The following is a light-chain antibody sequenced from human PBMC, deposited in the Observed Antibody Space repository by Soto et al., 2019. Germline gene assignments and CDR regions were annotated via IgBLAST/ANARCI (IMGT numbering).Light chain of an antibody. CDR2: SAS. J-gene: IGKJ1*01. CDR3: LQHYNYPWT. CDR1: LPIRSV. Sequence: IQMTQSPSSLSASVGDRVTITCRASLPIRSVLGWYQQKPGKAPKVLIYSASSLQSGVPSRFSGSGSGTDFTLTISSLQPEDFATYYCLQHYNYPWTFGQGTKVDIK. V-gene: IGKV1-6*01.